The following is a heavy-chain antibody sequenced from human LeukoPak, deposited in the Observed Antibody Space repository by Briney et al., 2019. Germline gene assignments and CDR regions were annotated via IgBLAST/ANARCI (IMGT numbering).Heavy chain of an antibody. CDR2: ISGSASST. D-gene: IGHD3-10*02. Sequence: PGGSLRLSCAASGFTFSNYAMSWVRQAPWKGLEWVSAISGSASSTYHADSVKGRFTISRDNSKNTLYLKMSSLRAEDTAVYYCAELGITMIGGVWGKGTTVTISS. V-gene: IGHV3-23*01. CDR1: GFTFSNYA. CDR3: AELGITMIGGV. J-gene: IGHJ6*04.